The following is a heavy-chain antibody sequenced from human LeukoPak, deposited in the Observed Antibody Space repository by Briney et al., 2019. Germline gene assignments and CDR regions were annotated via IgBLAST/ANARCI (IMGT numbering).Heavy chain of an antibody. D-gene: IGHD6-19*01. J-gene: IGHJ4*02. CDR3: ARDSSQWLVT. Sequence: PGGSLRLSCAASGFTFSHYCMSWVRQAPRKGLEWVANIKQEGSEKYYVDSVKGRFTISRDDAKNSLYLQMNSLRAEDTAVYYCARDSSQWLVTWGQGTLVTVSS. V-gene: IGHV3-7*01. CDR2: IKQEGSEK. CDR1: GFTFSHYC.